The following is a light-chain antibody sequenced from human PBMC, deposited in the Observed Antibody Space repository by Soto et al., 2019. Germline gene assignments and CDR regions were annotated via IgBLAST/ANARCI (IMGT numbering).Light chain of an antibody. Sequence: QSVLTQPPSASGTPGQRVTISCSGSSSNVASNSVTWYQQVPGTAPKLLMYNSNQRPSGVPDRFSGSKSGTSASLVISGPQSEDEAAYYCAAWDDTLKGWVFGGGTKLTVL. CDR2: NSN. J-gene: IGLJ3*02. CDR1: SSNVASNS. CDR3: AAWDDTLKGWV. V-gene: IGLV1-44*01.